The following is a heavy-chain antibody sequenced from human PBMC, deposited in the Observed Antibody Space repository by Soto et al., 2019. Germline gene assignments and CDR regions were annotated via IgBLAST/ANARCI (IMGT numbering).Heavy chain of an antibody. J-gene: IGHJ4*02. V-gene: IGHV1-46*01. D-gene: IGHD3-10*02. CDR2: INPSGGST. CDR1: GYTFTSYY. Sequence: GASVKVSCKASGYTFTSYYMHWVRQAPGQGLEWMGIINPSGGSTSYAQKFQGRVTMTRDTSTSTVYMELSSLRSEDTAVYYCVRETQLLCVGYWGQGTLVTVSS. CDR3: VRETQLLCVGY.